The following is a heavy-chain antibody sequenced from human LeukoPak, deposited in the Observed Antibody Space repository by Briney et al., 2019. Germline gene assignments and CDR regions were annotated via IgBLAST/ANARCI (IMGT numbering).Heavy chain of an antibody. CDR3: ARGTTVTTFDY. CDR1: GGSISSGGYY. CDR2: IYYSGST. J-gene: IGHJ4*02. D-gene: IGHD4-17*01. V-gene: IGHV4-31*03. Sequence: PSRTLSLTCTVSGGSISSGGYYWSWIRQHPGKGLEWIGYIYYSGSTYYNPSLKSRVTISVDTSKNQFSLKLSSVTAADTAVYYCARGTTVTTFDYWGQGTLVTVSS.